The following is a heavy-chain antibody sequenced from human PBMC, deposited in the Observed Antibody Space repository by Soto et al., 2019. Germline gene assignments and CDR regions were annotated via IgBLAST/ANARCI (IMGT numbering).Heavy chain of an antibody. Sequence: QVQLVQSGAEVKKPGASVKVSCKASGYTFTSYHINWVRQAPGQGLEWMGWIIAYNGNTNYAQKLPGRVTMTTDTSTSKAYMELRSLSSDDTAVYYCARDAPPADYWGQGTLVTVSS. J-gene: IGHJ4*02. CDR1: GYTFTSYH. CDR3: ARDAPPADY. V-gene: IGHV1-18*01. CDR2: IIAYNGNT.